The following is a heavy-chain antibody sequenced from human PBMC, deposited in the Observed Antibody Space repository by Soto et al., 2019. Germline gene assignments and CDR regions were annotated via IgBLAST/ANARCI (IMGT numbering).Heavy chain of an antibody. V-gene: IGHV3-66*01. J-gene: IGHJ1*01. D-gene: IGHD3-3*01. CDR3: ARDILGGSYDFSH. Sequence: EVQLMESGGGLVQPGGSLRLSCAASGFIVTNIFMTWVRQAPGKGLEWLSTISSDDNTYYADPVKGRFTISRDSPKNTLYLHMNSLRAEDTAVYHCARDILGGSYDFSHGGQGALVTVSS. CDR2: ISSDDNT. CDR1: GFIVTNIF.